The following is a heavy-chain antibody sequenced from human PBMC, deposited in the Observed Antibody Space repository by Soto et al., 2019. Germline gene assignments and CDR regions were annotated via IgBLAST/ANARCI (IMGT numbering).Heavy chain of an antibody. D-gene: IGHD1-7*01. J-gene: IGHJ4*02. CDR2: ISGHNGVT. CDR1: GYTFGTYG. V-gene: IGHV1-18*01. Sequence: QVQLVQSGGEVKKPGASVKVSCKAAGYTFGTYGISWVRQAPGHRLEWMGWISGHNGVTNNARKFQDRVTMTTDTATSTAYMELRSLRSDDTAMYYCARDRQNYGTFDYWGQGTLVTVSS. CDR3: ARDRQNYGTFDY.